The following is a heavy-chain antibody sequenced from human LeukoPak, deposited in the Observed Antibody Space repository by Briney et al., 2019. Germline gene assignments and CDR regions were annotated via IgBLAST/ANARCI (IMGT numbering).Heavy chain of an antibody. V-gene: IGHV4-59*12. J-gene: IGHJ5*02. CDR2: IYYSGST. Sequence: PSETLSLTCTVSGGSISSYYWSWIRQPPGKGLEWIGYIYYSGSTNYNPSLKSRVTISVDTSKNQFSLKLSSVTAADTAVYYCAGSIVVVPAAMRWFDPWGQGTLVTVSS. CDR3: AGSIVVVPAAMRWFDP. CDR1: GGSISSYY. D-gene: IGHD2-2*01.